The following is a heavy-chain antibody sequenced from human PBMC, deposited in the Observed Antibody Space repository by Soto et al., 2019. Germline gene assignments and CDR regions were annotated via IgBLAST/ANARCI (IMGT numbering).Heavy chain of an antibody. Sequence: QVQLVQSGAEVKKPGSSVKVSCKASGGTFSSYTISWVRQAPGQGLEWMGRIIPILGIANYAQKFQGRVTITADKSTSTAYMELSSLRSEDTAVYYCARDLGLVVPAAYYDAFDIWGQGTMVTVSS. CDR1: GGTFSSYT. CDR3: ARDLGLVVPAAYYDAFDI. V-gene: IGHV1-69*08. J-gene: IGHJ3*02. CDR2: IIPILGIA. D-gene: IGHD2-2*01.